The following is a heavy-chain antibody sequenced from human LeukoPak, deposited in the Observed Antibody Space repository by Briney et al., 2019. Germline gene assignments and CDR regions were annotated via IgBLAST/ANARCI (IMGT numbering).Heavy chain of an antibody. V-gene: IGHV4-34*01. CDR2: INHSGST. CDR1: GGSFSGYY. Sequence: SETLSLTCAVYGGSFSGYYWSWIRQPPGKGLEWIGEINHSGSTNYNPSLKSRVTISIDTSKNQFSLRLSSVTAADTAVYYCARETDYGDYYYFDYWGQGTLVTVSS. D-gene: IGHD4-17*01. J-gene: IGHJ4*02. CDR3: ARETDYGDYYYFDY.